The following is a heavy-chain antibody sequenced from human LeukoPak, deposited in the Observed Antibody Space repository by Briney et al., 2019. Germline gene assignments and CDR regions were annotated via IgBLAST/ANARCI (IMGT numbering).Heavy chain of an antibody. CDR2: ISNSGGST. J-gene: IGHJ4*02. CDR3: AKLLSRYDYGDY. V-gene: IGHV3-23*01. Sequence: RAGGSLRLSCAVSGFTFSNYAINWVRQAPGKGLEWVSAISNSGGSTYYADSVKGRLTISRDNSKNTLYLQMNSLRAEDTAVYYCAKLLSRYDYGDYWGQGTLVTVSS. CDR1: GFTFSNYA. D-gene: IGHD3-9*01.